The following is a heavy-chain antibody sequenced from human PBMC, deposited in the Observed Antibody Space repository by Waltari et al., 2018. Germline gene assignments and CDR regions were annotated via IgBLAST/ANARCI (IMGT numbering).Heavy chain of an antibody. CDR3: ARYCSSSSCYIRYGMDV. J-gene: IGHJ6*02. CDR2: VSGSGGST. Sequence: RQAPGKGLEGVSVVSGSGGSTYYADSMNGRFTISRDNSKNTLYLLVNSLRAEDTAVYYCARYCSSSSCYIRYGMDVWGQGTTVTVSS. D-gene: IGHD2-2*02. V-gene: IGHV3-23*01.